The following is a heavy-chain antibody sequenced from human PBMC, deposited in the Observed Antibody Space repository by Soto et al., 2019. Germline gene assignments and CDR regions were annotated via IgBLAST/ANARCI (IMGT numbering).Heavy chain of an antibody. V-gene: IGHV4-59*08. J-gene: IGHJ4*02. D-gene: IGHD5-12*01. CDR3: ARHLAIVATILFDY. Sequence: SETLSLTCAVYGGSFSSYYWSWIRQPPGKGLEWIGYIYYSGSTNYNPSLKSRVTISVDTSKNQFSLKLSSVTAADTVVYYCARHLAIVATILFDYWGQGTLVTVSS. CDR1: GGSFSSYY. CDR2: IYYSGST.